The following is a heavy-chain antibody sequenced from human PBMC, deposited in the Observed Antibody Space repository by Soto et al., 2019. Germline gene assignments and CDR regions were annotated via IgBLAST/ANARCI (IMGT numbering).Heavy chain of an antibody. Sequence: QVQLVQSGPEVKKPGASVRVSCKASGYMFSAYGVTWVRQAPGQGLEWVGWISGYTGKTNFAQKLQGRVTVTTDTSTRTVYMELRSLRSDDTAVYYCARRVELWGEDYWGQGTLVTVSS. CDR2: ISGYTGKT. CDR1: GYMFSAYG. J-gene: IGHJ4*02. CDR3: ARRVELWGEDY. D-gene: IGHD6-19*01. V-gene: IGHV1-18*04.